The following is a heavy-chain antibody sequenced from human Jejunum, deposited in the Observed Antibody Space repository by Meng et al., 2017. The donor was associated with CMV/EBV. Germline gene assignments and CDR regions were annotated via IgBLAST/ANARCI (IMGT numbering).Heavy chain of an antibody. V-gene: IGHV3-30-3*01. CDR2: ISYDGSNT. CDR3: ARPYCGSTSCYGFDY. D-gene: IGHD2-2*01. J-gene: IGHJ4*02. CDR1: GFTFSKYV. Sequence: QVQLLESGGGVVQRGRCLRLSCASSGFTFSKYVMHWVRQAPGKGLEWVAVISYDGSNTYYADSVKGRFTISRDNSKNTLYLQINSLRPEDTAVYYCARPYCGSTSCYGFDYWGQGTLVTVSS.